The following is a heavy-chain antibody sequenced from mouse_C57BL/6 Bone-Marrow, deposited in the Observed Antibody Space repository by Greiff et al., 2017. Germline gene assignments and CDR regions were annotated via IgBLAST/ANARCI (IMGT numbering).Heavy chain of an antibody. Sequence: QVQLKQPGAELVKPGASVKLSCKASGYTFTSYWMQWVKQRPGQGLEWIGEIAPSDSYTNYNQKFKGKATLTVDTSSSTAYMQLSSLTSEDSAVYYCAIWYPMDYWGQGTSVTVSS. CDR3: AIWYPMDY. D-gene: IGHD1-1*02. V-gene: IGHV1-50*01. CDR2: IAPSDSYT. CDR1: GYTFTSYW. J-gene: IGHJ4*01.